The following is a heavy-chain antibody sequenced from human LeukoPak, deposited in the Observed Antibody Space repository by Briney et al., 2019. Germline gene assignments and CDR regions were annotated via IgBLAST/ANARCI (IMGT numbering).Heavy chain of an antibody. V-gene: IGHV4-38-2*02. CDR2: IYHSGST. J-gene: IGHJ3*02. CDR1: GYSISSGYY. CDR3: ARAPLSGTYYTDAFDI. D-gene: IGHD1-26*01. Sequence: PSETLSLTCTVSGYSISSGYYWVWIRQPPGKGLEWIGNIYHSGSTYYNPSLKSRVTISPDKSKNQFSLTLTSVTAADTAVYFCARAPLSGTYYTDAFDIWGQGTMVTVSS.